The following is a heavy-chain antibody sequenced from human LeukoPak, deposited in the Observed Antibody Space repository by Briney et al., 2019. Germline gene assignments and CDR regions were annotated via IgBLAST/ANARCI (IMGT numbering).Heavy chain of an antibody. CDR3: ARDRIVATIPGLGYFDY. Sequence: PGGSLRLSCAASGFTLSSYSINWVRQAPGKGLEWVSSISGSSSYIYYADSVKGRFTISRDNAKNSLYLQMNSLRAEDTAVYYCARDRIVATIPGLGYFDYWGQGTLVTVSS. V-gene: IGHV3-21*01. J-gene: IGHJ4*02. D-gene: IGHD5-12*01. CDR2: ISGSSSYI. CDR1: GFTLSSYS.